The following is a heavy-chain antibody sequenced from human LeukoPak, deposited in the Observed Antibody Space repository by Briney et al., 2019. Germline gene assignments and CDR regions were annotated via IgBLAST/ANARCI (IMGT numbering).Heavy chain of an antibody. CDR3: ARASGIVIDY. V-gene: IGHV3-30*14. D-gene: IGHD1-26*01. CDR1: GFTFSSYS. CDR2: ISYDGSNK. Sequence: GRSLRLSCAASGFTFSSYSMHWVRQAPGKGLEWVAVISYDGSNKYYADSVKGRFTISRDNSKNTLYLQMNSLRAEDTALYYCARASGIVIDYWGQGTLVTVSS. J-gene: IGHJ4*02.